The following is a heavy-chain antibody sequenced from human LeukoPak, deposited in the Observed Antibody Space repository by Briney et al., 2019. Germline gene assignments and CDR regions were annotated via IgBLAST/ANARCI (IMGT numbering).Heavy chain of an antibody. Sequence: PGRSLRLSCAASGFTFSSYGMHWVRQAPGKGLEWVALTSYDGSKIYYADSVKGRFTISRDNSENTLYLQMNSLRPEDTAAYRCAKGRQQGWTFDVLDLWGQGTMVTVSS. V-gene: IGHV3-30*18. CDR2: TSYDGSKI. CDR3: AKGRQQGWTFDVLDL. J-gene: IGHJ3*01. D-gene: IGHD2-15*01. CDR1: GFTFSSYG.